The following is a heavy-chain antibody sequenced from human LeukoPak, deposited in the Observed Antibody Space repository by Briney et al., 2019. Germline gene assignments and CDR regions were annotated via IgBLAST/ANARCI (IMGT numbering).Heavy chain of an antibody. CDR3: AMGVVQLYAFDY. J-gene: IGHJ4*02. D-gene: IGHD1-1*01. CDR2: IIPIFGTA. CDR1: GGTFSSYG. V-gene: IGHV1-69*05. Sequence: AASVKVSCKASGGTFSSYGISWVRQAPGQGLEWMGGIIPIFGTANYAQKFQGRVTITTDESTSTAYMELSSLRSEDTAVYYCAMGVVQLYAFDYWGQGTLVTVSS.